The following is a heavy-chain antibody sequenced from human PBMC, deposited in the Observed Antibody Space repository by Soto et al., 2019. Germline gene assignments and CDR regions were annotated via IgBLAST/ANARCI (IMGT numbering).Heavy chain of an antibody. Sequence: ASVKVSCKASGGTFSSYTISWVRQAPGQGLEWMGWISAYNGNTNYAQKLQGRFTMTTDTSTSTAYMELRSLSSDDTAVYYCARGGYSYGADYWGQGTLVTVSS. D-gene: IGHD5-18*01. CDR1: GGTFSSYT. CDR3: ARGGYSYGADY. V-gene: IGHV1-18*01. CDR2: ISAYNGNT. J-gene: IGHJ4*02.